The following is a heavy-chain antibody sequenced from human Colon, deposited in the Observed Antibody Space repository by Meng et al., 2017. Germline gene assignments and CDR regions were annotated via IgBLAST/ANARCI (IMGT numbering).Heavy chain of an antibody. CDR2: IDSGGST. J-gene: IGHJ3*02. V-gene: IGHV3-53*04. D-gene: IGHD3-10*02. CDR1: GFTVSSNY. CDR3: RCSGSYYPTNDAFDI. Sequence: GESLKISCAASGFTVSSNYMSWVRQAPGKGLEWVSVIDSGGSTYYADSVKGRFTISRHNSKNTLYLQMNSLRAEDTAVYYCRCSGSYYPTNDAFDIWGQGTMVTVSS.